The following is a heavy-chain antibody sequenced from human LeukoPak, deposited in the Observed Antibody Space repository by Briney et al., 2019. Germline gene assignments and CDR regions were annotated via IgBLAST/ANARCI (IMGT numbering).Heavy chain of an antibody. V-gene: IGHV1-46*01. D-gene: IGHD3-10*01. CDR2: IYPGGGST. CDR3: ARAKAMVRGVINYWFDP. Sequence: EASVKVSCKASGYTFTSYYIHWVRQAPGQGLEWMGIIYPGGGSTSYAQKFQGRVTMTRDMSTSTAYMELSSLRSEDTAVYYCARAKAMVRGVINYWFDPWGQGTLVTVSS. J-gene: IGHJ5*02. CDR1: GYTFTSYY.